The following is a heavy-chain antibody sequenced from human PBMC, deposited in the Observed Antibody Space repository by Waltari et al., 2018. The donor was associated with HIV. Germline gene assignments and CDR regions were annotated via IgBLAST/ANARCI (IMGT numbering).Heavy chain of an antibody. CDR2: IWYDGTNK. CDR3: ARDRSEGGGYYYYGLDV. D-gene: IGHD2-15*01. V-gene: IGHV3-33*01. J-gene: IGHJ6*02. CDR1: GFTFSSYG. Sequence: QVQLVESGGGVVQPGRSLRLSCAAHGFTFSSYGMHWVRQAPGKGLEWVAVIWYDGTNKYYADSVKGRFTISRDNSKNTLYLQMNSLRAEDTAVYYCARDRSEGGGYYYYGLDVWGQGTTVTVSS.